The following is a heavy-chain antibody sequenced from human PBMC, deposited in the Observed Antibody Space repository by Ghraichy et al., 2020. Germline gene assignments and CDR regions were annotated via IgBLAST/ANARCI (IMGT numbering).Heavy chain of an antibody. V-gene: IGHV3-30*18. J-gene: IGHJ6*02. CDR3: AKDGRGYEYYYYYGMDV. CDR1: GFTFSSYG. CDR2: ISYDGSNK. D-gene: IGHD5-12*01. Sequence: GGSLRLSCAASGFTFSSYGMHWVRQAPGKGLEWVAVISYDGSNKYYADSVKGRFTISRDNSKNTLYLQMNSLRAEDTAVYYCAKDGRGYEYYYYYGMDVWGQGTTVTVSS.